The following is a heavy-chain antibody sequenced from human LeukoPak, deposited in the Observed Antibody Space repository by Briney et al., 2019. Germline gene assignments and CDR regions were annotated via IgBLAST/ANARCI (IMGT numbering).Heavy chain of an antibody. Sequence: HTGGSLRLSCAASGFTFDDYAMHWVRQAPGTGLEWVSGIRRETGSIGYADSVKGRFTISRDDARNSLYLQMNSLRAEDTALYYCVKDLGEKTAAIAYWGQGTLVTVSS. CDR3: VKDLGEKTAAIAY. V-gene: IGHV3-9*01. CDR1: GFTFDDYA. J-gene: IGHJ4*02. CDR2: IRRETGSI. D-gene: IGHD2-2*01.